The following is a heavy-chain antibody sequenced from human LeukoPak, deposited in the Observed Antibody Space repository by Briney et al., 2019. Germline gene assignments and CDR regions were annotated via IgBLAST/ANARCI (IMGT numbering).Heavy chain of an antibody. Sequence: GGSLRLSCAVSGFTFRSYGMHWARQTPGKGLEWVAHISYDGNSSYNRDSVQGRFTVSRDNSKNTLYLQMNSLRTEDTAVYYCANGRSIVLSAEFEYWGQGTLVTVSS. CDR2: ISYDGNSS. J-gene: IGHJ4*02. CDR3: ANGRSIVLSAEFEY. CDR1: GFTFRSYG. D-gene: IGHD2-8*01. V-gene: IGHV3-30*18.